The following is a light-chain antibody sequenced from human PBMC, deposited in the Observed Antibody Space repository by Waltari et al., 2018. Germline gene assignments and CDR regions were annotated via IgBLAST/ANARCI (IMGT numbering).Light chain of an antibody. CDR3: QQYYGYPLS. Sequence: DFQMTQSPSSLSASVGDRVTITCRASQNIDKDLAWFQQKPGNAPKSLIYGVSTLQSGVPSRFRGSRSGADFTLTISNLQPEDSATYFCQQYYGYPLSFGGGTKVEI. V-gene: IGKV1-16*01. CDR2: GVS. J-gene: IGKJ4*01. CDR1: QNIDKD.